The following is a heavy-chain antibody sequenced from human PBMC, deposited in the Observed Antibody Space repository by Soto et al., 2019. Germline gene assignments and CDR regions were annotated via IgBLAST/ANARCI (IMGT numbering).Heavy chain of an antibody. D-gene: IGHD6-13*01. CDR1: GGTFSNHA. J-gene: IGHJ3*02. CDR3: AREVAADGTFREDVFDI. CDR2: IIPILSTT. V-gene: IGHV1-69*12. Sequence: QVHLVQSGAEVKKPGSSVKVSCKAPGGTFSNHAINWVRQAPGQGLEWMGRIIPILSTTNYAQKFQGRVTMTDDESTITAYLELSSLKHDDTAVYYCAREVAADGTFREDVFDIWGQGTLVTVSS.